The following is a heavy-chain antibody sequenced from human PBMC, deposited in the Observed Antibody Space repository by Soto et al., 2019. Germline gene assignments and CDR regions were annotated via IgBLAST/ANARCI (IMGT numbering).Heavy chain of an antibody. D-gene: IGHD2-15*01. V-gene: IGHV5-51*01. Sequence: GESLKISCKGSGYSFTSYWIGWVRQMPGKGLEWMGIIYPGDSDTRYSPYFQGQVTISADKSISTAYLQWSSLKASDTAMYYCARGGTIVVVVAATDNWFDPWGQGTLVTVSS. CDR1: GYSFTSYW. CDR2: IYPGDSDT. CDR3: ARGGTIVVVVAATDNWFDP. J-gene: IGHJ5*02.